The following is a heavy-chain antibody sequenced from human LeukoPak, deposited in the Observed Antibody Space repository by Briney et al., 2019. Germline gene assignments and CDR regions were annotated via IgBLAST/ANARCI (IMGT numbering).Heavy chain of an antibody. V-gene: IGHV3-48*04. CDR1: GFTFTSYS. CDR2: ISSASNTT. CDR3: ARGPQAGEWLRF. D-gene: IGHD3-3*01. J-gene: IGHJ4*02. Sequence: GGSLRLSCAASGFTFTSYSLNWVRQAPGKGLEWVSYISSASNTTHYADSVKGRFAISRDNAKNSLYLRMNSLRAEDTAVYYCARGPQAGEWLRFWGQGTLVTVSS.